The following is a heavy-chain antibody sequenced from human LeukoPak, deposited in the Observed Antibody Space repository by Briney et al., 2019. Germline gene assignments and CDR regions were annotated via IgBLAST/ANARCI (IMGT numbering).Heavy chain of an antibody. CDR2: ISWNSRSI. J-gene: IGHJ4*02. D-gene: IGHD3-22*01. CDR3: AKDSSSGYYRHLDY. CDR1: GFTFHDYG. V-gene: IGHV3-9*01. Sequence: GGSLRLSCVASGFTFHDYGIHWVRQAPGKGLEWVSGISWNSRSIGYADSVKGRLTFSRDNAKNSLYLQMNSLRVEDTAFYYCAKDSSSGYYRHLDYWGQGIQVTVSS.